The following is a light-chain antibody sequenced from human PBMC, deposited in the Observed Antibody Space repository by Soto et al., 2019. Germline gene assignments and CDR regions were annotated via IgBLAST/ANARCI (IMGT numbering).Light chain of an antibody. CDR3: QQRSNWPLT. CDR2: GAS. Sequence: EIVMTQSPATLSVSPGERVTLSCRASQSVSSNLAWYQQKPGQAPSLLIYGASARAAGIPDRFSGSGTGTDFALTISGLEPEDFAVYYCQQRSNWPLTFGGGTKVDIK. CDR1: QSVSSN. J-gene: IGKJ4*01. V-gene: IGKV3D-15*01.